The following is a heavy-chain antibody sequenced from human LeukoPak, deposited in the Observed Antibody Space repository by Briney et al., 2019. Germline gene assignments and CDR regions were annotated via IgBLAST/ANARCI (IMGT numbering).Heavy chain of an antibody. J-gene: IGHJ3*02. CDR3: ASGWFGEAWAFDI. V-gene: IGHV4-4*07. CDR2: IYTSVST. D-gene: IGHD3-10*01. Sequence: SETLSLTCTVSGGSISSYNRSWIRQPAGKGLEWIWRIYTSVSTNYNPSLKSRVTMSVDRSRNQFSLKLGSVTAADTAVYYCASGWFGEAWAFDIWGQGTMVTVSS. CDR1: GGSISSYN.